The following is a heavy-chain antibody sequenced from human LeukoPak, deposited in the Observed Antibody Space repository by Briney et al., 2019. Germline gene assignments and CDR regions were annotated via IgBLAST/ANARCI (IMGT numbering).Heavy chain of an antibody. J-gene: IGHJ3*02. CDR1: GFTFSSYS. Sequence: GGSLRLSCAASGFTFSSYSMNWVRQAPGKGLEWVSSISSSGSYIYYADSLKGRFTISRDNAKNSLYPQMNSLRAEDTAVYYCARDGSGGSYYASAFDIWGQGTMVTVSS. CDR3: ARDGSGGSYYASAFDI. D-gene: IGHD1-26*01. CDR2: ISSSGSYI. V-gene: IGHV3-21*01.